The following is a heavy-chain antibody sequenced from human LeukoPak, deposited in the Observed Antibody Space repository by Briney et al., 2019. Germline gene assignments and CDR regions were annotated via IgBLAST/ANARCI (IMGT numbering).Heavy chain of an antibody. V-gene: IGHV3-21*01. J-gene: IGHJ5*02. D-gene: IGHD3-10*01. CDR3: ARDLHYYGSGP. CDR2: ISGTSSYM. Sequence: VXXAPGKGXXXVSGISGTSSYMYYGDSVKGRFTVSRDNAKNSLYLQMESLRVEDTAVYYCARDLHYYGSGPWGQGTLVTVSS.